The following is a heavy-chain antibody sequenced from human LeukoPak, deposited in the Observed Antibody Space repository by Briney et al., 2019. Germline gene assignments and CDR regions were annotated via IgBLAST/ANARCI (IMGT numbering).Heavy chain of an antibody. V-gene: IGHV1-69*05. CDR1: GGTFSSYA. Sequence: GASVKVSCKASGGTFSSYAISWVRQAPGQGLEWMGGIIPIFGTANYAQKFQGRVTISTDESTSTAYMELSSLRSEDTAVYYCARGAAGRDGYDQVLTYYYYMDVWGKGTTVTVSS. CDR3: ARGAAGRDGYDQVLTYYYYMDV. D-gene: IGHD5-24*01. CDR2: IIPIFGTA. J-gene: IGHJ6*03.